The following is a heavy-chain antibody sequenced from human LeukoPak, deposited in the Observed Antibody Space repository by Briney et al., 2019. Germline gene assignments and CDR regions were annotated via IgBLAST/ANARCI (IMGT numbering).Heavy chain of an antibody. CDR2: IYYSGST. V-gene: IGHV4-59*01. Sequence: TSEILSLTCTVSGGSISSYYWSWIRQPPGKGLEWIGYIYYSGSTNYKSSLKSRVTISVDTSKNQFSLKLSSVTAADTAVYFCARGGRYMSASWYRSVYYYMDVWGKGTTVTVSS. J-gene: IGHJ6*03. CDR1: GGSISSYY. D-gene: IGHD6-13*01. CDR3: ARGGRYMSASWYRSVYYYMDV.